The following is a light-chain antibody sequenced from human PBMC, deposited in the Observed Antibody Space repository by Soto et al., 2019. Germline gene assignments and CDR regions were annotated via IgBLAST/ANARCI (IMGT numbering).Light chain of an antibody. V-gene: IGLV2-23*01. CDR2: EDT. CDR3: CSYAGSSTMT. CDR1: SSDVGNYNL. Sequence: QSVLSQPASVSGSRGQSITISCTGTSSDVGNYNLVSWYRQYPGKAPKLMIFEDTKRPSGVSHRFSGSKSGNTASLTIAGLQPEDAADYYCCSYAGSSTMTFGGGTQLTVL. J-gene: IGLJ7*01.